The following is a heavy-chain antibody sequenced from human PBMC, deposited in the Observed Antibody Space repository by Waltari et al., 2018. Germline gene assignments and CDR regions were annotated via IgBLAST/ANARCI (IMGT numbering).Heavy chain of an antibody. CDR3: ARDDGSGFLNFDL. CDR1: CFSVRSKD. CDR2: IYSGGNT. Sequence: EVPLVETGGGFIQPRRSLRLSCPAPCFSVRSKDMSSPRQAPGKGLEWVSVIYSGGNTYYAESMKGRFTISRDTSKNTLYLQMNSLRAEDTAIYYCARDDGSGFLNFDLWGQGTLVTVSS. D-gene: IGHD3-22*01. V-gene: IGHV3-53*02. J-gene: IGHJ4*02.